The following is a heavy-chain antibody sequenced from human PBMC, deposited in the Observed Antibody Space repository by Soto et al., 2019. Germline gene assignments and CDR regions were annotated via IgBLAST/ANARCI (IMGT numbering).Heavy chain of an antibody. V-gene: IGHV4-59*01. CDR1: GGSISSYY. Sequence: AETLSLTCTVSGGSISSYYRIWIRQPPGKGLEWIGYIYYSGSTNYNPSLKSRVTISVDTSKNQFSLKLSSVTAADTAVYYCARAFDSYYDFWSGYPDAFDIWGQGTMVT. D-gene: IGHD3-3*01. CDR3: ARAFDSYYDFWSGYPDAFDI. CDR2: IYYSGST. J-gene: IGHJ3*02.